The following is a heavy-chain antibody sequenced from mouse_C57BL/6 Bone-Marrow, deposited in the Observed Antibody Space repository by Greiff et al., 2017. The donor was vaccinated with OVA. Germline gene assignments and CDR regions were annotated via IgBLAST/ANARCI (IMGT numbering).Heavy chain of an antibody. J-gene: IGHJ3*01. CDR2: INPSTGGT. D-gene: IGHD3-3*01. V-gene: IGHV1-42*01. CDR3: ARGQLSRFAY. Sequence: EVKLQESGPELVKPGASVKISCKASGYSFTGYYMNWVKQSPEKSLEWIGEINPSTGGTTYNQKFKAKATLTVDKSSSTAYMQLKSLTSEDSAVYYCARGQLSRFAYWGQGTLVTVSA. CDR1: GYSFTGYY.